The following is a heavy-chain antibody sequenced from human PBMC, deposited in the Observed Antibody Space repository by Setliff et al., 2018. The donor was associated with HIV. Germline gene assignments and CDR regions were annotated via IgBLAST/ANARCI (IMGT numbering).Heavy chain of an antibody. D-gene: IGHD3-10*01. Sequence: PGESLKISCKGSGYSFTSYWIGWVRQMPGKGLEWMWIIYPGDSDTKYSPSFQGQVTISVDKSITTAYLQWSSLKASDTAMYYCARLTTMIRGVIGRAFDIWGQGTMVTVSS. V-gene: IGHV5-51*01. CDR1: GYSFTSYW. CDR3: ARLTTMIRGVIGRAFDI. J-gene: IGHJ3*02. CDR2: IYPGDSDT.